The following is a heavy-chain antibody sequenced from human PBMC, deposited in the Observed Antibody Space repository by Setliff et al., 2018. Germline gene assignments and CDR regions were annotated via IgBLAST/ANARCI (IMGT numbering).Heavy chain of an antibody. V-gene: IGHV1-2*02. CDR1: GYTFTGFY. CDR2: IDPNSGGT. CDR3: ARVGGYASAWHGIEAFDI. Sequence: ASVKVSCKASGYTFTGFYMHWTRQAPGQGLEWMGWIDPNSGGTNYSQNFQGRVTMTRDTSIDTAYMEVNRLTYDDTAVYYCARVGGYASAWHGIEAFDIWGQGTKVTVSS. J-gene: IGHJ3*02. D-gene: IGHD6-19*01.